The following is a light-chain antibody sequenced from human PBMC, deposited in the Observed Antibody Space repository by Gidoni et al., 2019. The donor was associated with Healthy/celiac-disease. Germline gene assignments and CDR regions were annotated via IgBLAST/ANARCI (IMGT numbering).Light chain of an antibody. CDR1: QSVSSSY. CDR2: GAS. J-gene: IGKJ5*01. CDR3: QQYGSSLIT. V-gene: IGKV3-20*01. Sequence: EIGLTQSPGSLALSPGERATLSCRASQSVSSSYLAWYQQKPGQAPRPLIYGASSRATGIPDRFSGSGSGTDFTLTISRLEPEDFAVYYCQQYGSSLITFGQGTRLEIK.